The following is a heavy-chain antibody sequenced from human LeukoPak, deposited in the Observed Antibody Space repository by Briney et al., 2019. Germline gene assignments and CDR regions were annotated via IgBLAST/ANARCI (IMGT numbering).Heavy chain of an antibody. CDR3: ARDRTGGTYYYDSSGYYDS. CDR2: IGTAGDT. J-gene: IGHJ4*02. CDR1: GFTFSGYY. D-gene: IGHD3-22*01. Sequence: GGSLRLSCATYGFTFSGYYMHWVRQATGKGLEWVSAIGTAGDTYYPGSVKGRFTISRENAKNSLYLQMNSLRAEDTAVYFCARDRTGGTYYYDSSGYYDSWGQGTLVTVSS. V-gene: IGHV3-13*04.